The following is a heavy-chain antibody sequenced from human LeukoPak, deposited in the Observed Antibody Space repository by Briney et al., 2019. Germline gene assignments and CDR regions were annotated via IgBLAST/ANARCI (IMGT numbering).Heavy chain of an antibody. Sequence: SVKVSCKASGGTFSSYAISCVRQAPGQGLEWMGRIIPILGIANYAQKFQGRVTITADKSTSTAYMELSSLRSEDTAVYYCARGLGELQRAEYFQHWGQGTLVTVSS. V-gene: IGHV1-69*04. J-gene: IGHJ1*01. D-gene: IGHD1-26*01. CDR1: GGTFSSYA. CDR3: ARGLGELQRAEYFQH. CDR2: IIPILGIA.